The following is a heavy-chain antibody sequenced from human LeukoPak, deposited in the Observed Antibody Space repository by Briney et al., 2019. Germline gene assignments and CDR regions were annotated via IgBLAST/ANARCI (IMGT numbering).Heavy chain of an antibody. J-gene: IGHJ4*02. CDR2: IYYSGST. Sequence: SETLSLTCTVSGGSISSSSYYWGWIRQPPGKGLEWIGSIYYSGSTYHNPSLKSRVTISVDTSKNQFSLKLSSVTAADTAVYYCARLPTGGIAVAGTPLPGYWGQGTLVTVSS. D-gene: IGHD6-19*01. CDR1: GGSISSSSYY. V-gene: IGHV4-39*07. CDR3: ARLPTGGIAVAGTPLPGY.